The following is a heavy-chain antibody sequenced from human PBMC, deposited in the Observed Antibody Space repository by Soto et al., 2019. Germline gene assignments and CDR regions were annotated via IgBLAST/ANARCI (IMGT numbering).Heavy chain of an antibody. V-gene: IGHV3-9*01. D-gene: IGHD1-1*01. J-gene: IGHJ5*02. Sequence: EVQLVESGGGLVQPGRSLRLSCAASGFTFDDYAMHWFRQVPGKGLEWISGISWDSGTLGYADSVKGRFIISRDDAKKSLFLQMNSLRGEDTALYYCAQGRYPTMARPLDQWGQGTLVTVSS. CDR2: ISWDSGTL. CDR3: AQGRYPTMARPLDQ. CDR1: GFTFDDYA.